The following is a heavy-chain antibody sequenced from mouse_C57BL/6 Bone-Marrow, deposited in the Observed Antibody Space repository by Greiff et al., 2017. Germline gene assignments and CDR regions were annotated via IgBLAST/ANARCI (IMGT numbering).Heavy chain of an antibody. CDR1: GFTFSDYG. Sequence: EVKVEESGGGLVKPGGSLKLSCAASGFTFSDYGMHWVRQAPEKGLEWVAYISSGSSTIYYADTVKGRFTISRDNAKNTLFLQMTSLRSEDTAMYYCARGIYGNYDAYWGQGTLVTVSA. CDR3: ARGIYGNYDAY. V-gene: IGHV5-17*01. D-gene: IGHD2-1*01. J-gene: IGHJ3*01. CDR2: ISSGSSTI.